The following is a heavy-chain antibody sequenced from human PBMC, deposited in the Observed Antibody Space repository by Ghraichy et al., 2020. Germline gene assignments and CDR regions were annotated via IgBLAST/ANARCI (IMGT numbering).Heavy chain of an antibody. D-gene: IGHD3-10*01. CDR3: ARGRGIVY. CDR1: GFSFTTSW. CDR2: IKEDGSES. V-gene: IGHV3-7*01. J-gene: IGHJ4*02. Sequence: GSLRLSCAASGFSFTTSWMTWVRQAPGKGLEWVANIKEDGSESYYVDSVKGRFTISRDNAKNSLFLQMNSLRAEDTAVYYCARGRGIVYWGQGTLVTVSS.